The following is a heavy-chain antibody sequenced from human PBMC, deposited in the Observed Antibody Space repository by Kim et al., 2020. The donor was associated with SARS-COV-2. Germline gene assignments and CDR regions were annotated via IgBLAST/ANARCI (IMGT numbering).Heavy chain of an antibody. Sequence: GGSLRLSCSASGFSFSNYAMYWVRQAPGKGLEHVSGISGEGGTKMYTDSVKGRFTISRDNSKNNLYLQMTSLRPEDTAIYFCSNTTMGRGGLLDYWGTGT. CDR3: SNTTMGRGGLLDY. J-gene: IGHJ4*02. CDR2: ISGEGGTK. D-gene: IGHD3-10*01. CDR1: GFSFSNYA. V-gene: IGHV3-64D*06.